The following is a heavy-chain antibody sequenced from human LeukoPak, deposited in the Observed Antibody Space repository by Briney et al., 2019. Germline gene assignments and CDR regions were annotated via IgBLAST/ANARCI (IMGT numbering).Heavy chain of an antibody. Sequence: GGSLRRSCAASGFTFSNYAMHWVRQAPGKGLEWLAVIAYDASNELYADSVKGRFDLSRDNSKNTLYLQMNSLRTEDTAVYYCARDRRAYSGYDWLFDYWGQGILVAVSS. J-gene: IGHJ4*02. V-gene: IGHV3-30*09. D-gene: IGHD5-12*01. CDR2: IAYDASNE. CDR3: ARDRRAYSGYDWLFDY. CDR1: GFTFSNYA.